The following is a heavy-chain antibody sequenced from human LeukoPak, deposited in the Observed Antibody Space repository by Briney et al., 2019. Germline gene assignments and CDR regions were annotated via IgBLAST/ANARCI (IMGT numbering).Heavy chain of an antibody. V-gene: IGHV4-38-2*02. J-gene: IGHJ4*02. CDR2: IYHSGRT. CDR3: ARGRYYDSSGYPR. Sequence: SETLSLTCTVSGYSISSGYYWGWIRLPPGKGLEWIGNIYHSGRTYYNPSLKSRVTISVDTSKNQFSLKLSSVTAADTAVYYCARGRYYDSSGYPRWGQGTLVTVSS. D-gene: IGHD3-22*01. CDR1: GYSISSGYY.